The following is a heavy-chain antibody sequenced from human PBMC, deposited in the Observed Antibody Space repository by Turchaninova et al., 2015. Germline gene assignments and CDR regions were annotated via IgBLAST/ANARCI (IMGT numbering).Heavy chain of an antibody. V-gene: IGHV5-51*01. CDR1: GYSFTKYW. J-gene: IGHJ5*02. CDR3: ARHKLEDRNSNIWITWFDP. CDR2: IFPGDSDA. Sequence: EVPLVQSGAEMKKPGDSLKISSKGSGYSFTKYWIGWGRQMPGKGLEWMGIIFPGDSDASYSPSFQGQVTISVDKSINTAYLQWSSLKSSDTAMYFCARHKLEDRNSNIWITWFDPWGQGTLVTVSS. D-gene: IGHD6-13*01.